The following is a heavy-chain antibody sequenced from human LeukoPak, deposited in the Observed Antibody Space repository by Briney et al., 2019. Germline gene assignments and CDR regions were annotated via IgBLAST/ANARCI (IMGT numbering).Heavy chain of an antibody. V-gene: IGHV4-59*08. CDR2: IYYSGST. D-gene: IGHD3-3*01. CDR1: GGSISSYY. J-gene: IGHJ4*02. Sequence: SETLSLTCTVSGGSISSYYWSWIRQPPGKGLEWIGYIYYSGSTNYNPSLKSRVTISVDTSKNQFSLKLSSVTAADTAVYYCARADFWSGYRFDFWGQGTLVTVSS. CDR3: ARADFWSGYRFDF.